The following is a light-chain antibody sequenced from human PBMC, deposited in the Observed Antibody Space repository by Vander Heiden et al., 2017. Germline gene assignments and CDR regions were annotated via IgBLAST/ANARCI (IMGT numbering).Light chain of an antibody. CDR1: SSNLGHNS. J-gene: IGLJ2*01. V-gene: IGLV1-51*01. CDR3: GAWDSSLSSEF. CDR2: DNN. Sequence: QSVLTQPPSVSAAPGQRVTISCSGRSSNLGHNSVSWYQQLPGTAPKLLIYDNNKRPPGIPDRFSGSKSGTSATLASTGLQTGDEADYYCGAWDSSLSSEFFGGGTKLTVL.